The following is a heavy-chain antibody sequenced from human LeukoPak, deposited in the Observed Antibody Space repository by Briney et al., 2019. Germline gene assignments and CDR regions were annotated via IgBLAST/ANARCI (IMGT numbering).Heavy chain of an antibody. CDR2: ISGSGGST. J-gene: IGHJ5*02. CDR3: ARGRVPAAILNWFDP. Sequence: PGGSLRLSCAASGFTFSSYAMSWVRQAPGRGLEWVSAISGSGGSTYYADSVKGRFTISRDNAKNSLYLQMNSLRAEDTAVYYCARGRVPAAILNWFDPWGQGTLVTVSS. D-gene: IGHD2-2*01. V-gene: IGHV3-23*01. CDR1: GFTFSSYA.